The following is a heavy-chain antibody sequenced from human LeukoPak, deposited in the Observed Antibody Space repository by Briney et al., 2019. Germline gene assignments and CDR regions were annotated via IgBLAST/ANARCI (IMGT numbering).Heavy chain of an antibody. J-gene: IGHJ4*02. D-gene: IGHD3-9*01. Sequence: KPSETLSLTCTVSGGSISSYYWSWIRQPPGKGLEWIGYIHYSGSTNYNPSLKSRVTISVDTSKNQFSLKLSSVTAADTAVYYCARAGVWTIAKFDYWGQGTLVTVSS. CDR2: IHYSGST. V-gene: IGHV4-59*01. CDR1: GGSISSYY. CDR3: ARAGVWTIAKFDY.